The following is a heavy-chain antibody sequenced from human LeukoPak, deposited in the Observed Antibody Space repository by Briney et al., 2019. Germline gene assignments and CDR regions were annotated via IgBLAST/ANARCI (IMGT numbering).Heavy chain of an antibody. D-gene: IGHD3-22*01. Sequence: PGGSLRLSCAASGFTVSSNYMSWVRQAPGKGQEWVSVIYSGGSTYYADSVKGRFTISRDNSKNTLYLQMNSLRAEDTAVYYCARDVYDSSGLRHFDYWGQGTLVTVSS. J-gene: IGHJ4*02. CDR2: IYSGGST. CDR1: GFTVSSNY. V-gene: IGHV3-53*01. CDR3: ARDVYDSSGLRHFDY.